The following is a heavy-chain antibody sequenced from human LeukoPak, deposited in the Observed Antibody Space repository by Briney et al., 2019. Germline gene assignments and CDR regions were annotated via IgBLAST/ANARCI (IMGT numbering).Heavy chain of an antibody. J-gene: IGHJ4*02. Sequence: PSETLSLTCAVYGGSFSGYYWSWILQPPGKGLEWIGEINHSGSTNYNPSLKSRVTISVDTSKNQFSLKLSSVTAADTAVYYCARGSLYYYDSSGYLDYWGQGTLVTVSS. CDR2: INHSGST. D-gene: IGHD3-22*01. CDR1: GGSFSGYY. CDR3: ARGSLYYYDSSGYLDY. V-gene: IGHV4-34*01.